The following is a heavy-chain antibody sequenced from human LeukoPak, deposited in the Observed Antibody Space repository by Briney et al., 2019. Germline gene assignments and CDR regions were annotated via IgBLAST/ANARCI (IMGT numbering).Heavy chain of an antibody. CDR3: AGRGSSSWYGGWFDP. CDR1: GFTVSSNY. D-gene: IGHD6-13*01. Sequence: QTGGSLRLSCASSGFTVSSNYMSWVRQAPGKGLEWVSVIYSGDSTYYADSVKGRFTISRDSSKNTLYLQMNSLRVEDTAVYYCAGRGSSSWYGGWFDPWGQGTLVTVSS. V-gene: IGHV3-53*01. CDR2: IYSGDST. J-gene: IGHJ5*02.